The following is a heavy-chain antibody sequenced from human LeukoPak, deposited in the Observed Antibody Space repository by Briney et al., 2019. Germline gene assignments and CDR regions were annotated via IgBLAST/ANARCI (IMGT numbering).Heavy chain of an antibody. Sequence: ASVKVSCEASGGTFSSYAISWVRQAPGQGLEWMGRIIPILGIANYAQKFQGRVTITADKSTSTAYMELSSLRSEDTAVYYCARDFFDSSGYPYYLDYWGQGTLVTVSS. J-gene: IGHJ4*02. D-gene: IGHD3-22*01. V-gene: IGHV1-69*04. CDR1: GGTFSSYA. CDR3: ARDFFDSSGYPYYLDY. CDR2: IIPILGIA.